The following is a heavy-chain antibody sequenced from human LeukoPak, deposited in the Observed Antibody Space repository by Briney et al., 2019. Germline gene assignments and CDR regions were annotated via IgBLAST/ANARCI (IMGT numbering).Heavy chain of an antibody. J-gene: IGHJ3*02. V-gene: IGHV5-51*01. Sequence: GESLKISCKGSGYSFTSYWIGWVRQMPGKGLEWMGIIYPGDSDTRYSPSFQGQVTISADKSISTAYLQWSSLKASDTAMYYCARHQGGNYDSSGYPDAFDIWGQGTMDTVSS. CDR2: IYPGDSDT. CDR1: GYSFTSYW. CDR3: ARHQGGNYDSSGYPDAFDI. D-gene: IGHD3-22*01.